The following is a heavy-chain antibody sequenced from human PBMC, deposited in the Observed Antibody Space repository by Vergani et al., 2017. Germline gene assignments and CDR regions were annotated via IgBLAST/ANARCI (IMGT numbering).Heavy chain of an antibody. Sequence: QVQLVQSGAEVKKPGASVKVSCKASGYTFTSYGISWVRQAPGQGLEWMGWISAYNGNTNYAQKLQGRVTMTTDTSTSTAYMELSRLRSDDTAVYYCARVRQYQLPNNWFDPWGQGTLVTVSS. V-gene: IGHV1-18*01. D-gene: IGHD2-2*01. CDR2: ISAYNGNT. J-gene: IGHJ5*02. CDR3: ARVRQYQLPNNWFDP. CDR1: GYTFTSYG.